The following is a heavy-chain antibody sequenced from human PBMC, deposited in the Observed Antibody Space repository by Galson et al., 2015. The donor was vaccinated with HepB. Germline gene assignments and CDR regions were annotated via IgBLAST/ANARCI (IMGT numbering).Heavy chain of an antibody. CDR3: ARDLGGLRFLVEGGMDV. J-gene: IGHJ6*02. D-gene: IGHD3-3*01. CDR1: GFTFSSYG. V-gene: IGHV3-33*01. Sequence: SLRLSCAASGFTFSSYGMHWVRQAPGKGLEWVAVIWYDGSNKYYADSVKGRFTISRDNSKNTLYLQMNSLRAEDTAVYYCARDLGGLRFLVEGGMDVWGQGTTVTVSS. CDR2: IWYDGSNK.